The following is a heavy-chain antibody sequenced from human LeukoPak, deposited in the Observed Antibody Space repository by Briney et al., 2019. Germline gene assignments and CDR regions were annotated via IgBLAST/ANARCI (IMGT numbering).Heavy chain of an antibody. V-gene: IGHV4-38-2*02. CDR3: ARSEINDYMKF. J-gene: IGHJ4*02. D-gene: IGHD4/OR15-4a*01. CDR2: IGYTGRP. Sequence: PSETLALTCIVSGYSIRNGFHWSWIRLSPGKGLEWIGSIGYTGRPSYNPSLRSRVTISVDTSKNTFSLNLASVTAADTAKYLCARSEINDYMKFWGQGLQVIVSS. CDR1: GYSIRNGFH.